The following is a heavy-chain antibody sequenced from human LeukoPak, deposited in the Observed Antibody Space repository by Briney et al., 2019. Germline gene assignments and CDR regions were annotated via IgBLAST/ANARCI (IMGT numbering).Heavy chain of an antibody. CDR2: IIPIFGTA. CDR1: GGTFSSYA. J-gene: IGHJ4*02. V-gene: IGHV1-69*13. CDR3: ARGWIVATIFSYFDY. D-gene: IGHD5-12*01. Sequence: GASVKVSYKASGGTFSSYAISWVRQAPGQGLEWMGGIIPIFGTANYAQKFQGRVTITADESTSTAYMELSSLRSEDTAVYYCARGWIVATIFSYFDYWGQGTLVTVSS.